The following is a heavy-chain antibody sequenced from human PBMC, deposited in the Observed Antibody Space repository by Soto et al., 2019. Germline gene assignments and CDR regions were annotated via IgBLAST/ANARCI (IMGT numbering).Heavy chain of an antibody. CDR1: GDSVSSNSAA. D-gene: IGHD2-15*01. CDR2: TYYRSKWYN. J-gene: IGHJ5*02. V-gene: IGHV6-1*01. Sequence: SQTLSLTCAISGDSVSSNSAAWNWIRQSPSRGLEWLGRTYYRSKWYNDYAVSVKSRITINPDISKNQLSLQLNSVTPEDTAVYYCAREPARRGCSGGSCYSNWLDPWGQGTMVTVYS. CDR3: AREPARRGCSGGSCYSNWLDP.